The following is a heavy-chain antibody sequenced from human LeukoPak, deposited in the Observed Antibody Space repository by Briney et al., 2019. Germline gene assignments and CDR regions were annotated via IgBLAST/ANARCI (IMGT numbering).Heavy chain of an antibody. CDR1: GDSISSFY. V-gene: IGHV4-59*08. J-gene: IGHJ4*02. D-gene: IGHD2-21*01. CDR3: ARHGGIGSFDY. Sequence: SGTLSLTCTVSGDSISSFYWSWIRQPPGKGLEWIGYSYSSGSTTPHPSLKSRVTISVDTSKNQFSLRLRSVTAADTAVYYCARHGGIGSFDYWGQGTLVTVSS. CDR2: SYSSGST.